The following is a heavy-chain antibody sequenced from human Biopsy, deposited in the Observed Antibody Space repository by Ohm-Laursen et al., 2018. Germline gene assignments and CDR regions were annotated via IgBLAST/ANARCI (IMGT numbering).Heavy chain of an antibody. D-gene: IGHD5-12*01. CDR1: GFTFSDHY. CDR3: AREAVVATIDDGFDV. J-gene: IGHJ3*01. V-gene: IGHV3-7*01. Sequence: SLRLSCAASGFTFSDHYMTWVRQAPGKGLEWVANIEKDSSFKFYADSVRGRFTISRDNAKRSVFLQMNSLRAEDTAVYYCAREAVVATIDDGFDVWGQGTVVTVSS. CDR2: IEKDSSFK.